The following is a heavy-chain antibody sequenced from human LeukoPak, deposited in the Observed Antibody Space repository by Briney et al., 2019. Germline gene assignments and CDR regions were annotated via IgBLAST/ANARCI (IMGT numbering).Heavy chain of an antibody. CDR2: MNGNGDLT. Sequence: GGSLRLSCTASGFTFNIYAMAWVRQAPGKGLEWVSAMNGNGDLTYYADSVRGRFTISRDNSKNTLYLEMSSLRVEDTAFYYCATYRQVLLPFESWGQGTLVTVSS. J-gene: IGHJ4*02. D-gene: IGHD2-8*02. CDR1: GFTFNIYA. V-gene: IGHV3-23*01. CDR3: ATYRQVLLPFES.